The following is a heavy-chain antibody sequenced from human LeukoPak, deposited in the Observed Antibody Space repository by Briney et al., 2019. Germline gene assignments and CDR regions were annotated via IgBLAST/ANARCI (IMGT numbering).Heavy chain of an antibody. V-gene: IGHV3-30*02. D-gene: IGHD3-3*01. CDR1: GFTFSTYG. J-gene: IGHJ6*03. Sequence: GGSLRLSCAASGFTFSTYGMHWVRQAPGKGLEWVAFIRYDGSNDYYADSVRGRFSISRDNSKNTLYLQMSSLTPEDTAVYHCAKDLFTEWLPMDVWGKGTTVTVSS. CDR3: AKDLFTEWLPMDV. CDR2: IRYDGSND.